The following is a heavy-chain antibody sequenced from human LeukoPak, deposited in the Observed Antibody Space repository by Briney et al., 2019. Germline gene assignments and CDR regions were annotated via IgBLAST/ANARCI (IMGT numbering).Heavy chain of an antibody. V-gene: IGHV4-59*12. Sequence: PPETLSVTCTDPGGSTGSYYWNWMRQPPGKGLEWIGHLYYSGSTNYNPSLKSRVTISVDTSKNQFSLKLSSVTAADTAVYYCASRDGYNYVSAFDIWGQGTMVTVSS. CDR2: LYYSGST. CDR1: GGSTGSYY. D-gene: IGHD5-24*01. CDR3: ASRDGYNYVSAFDI. J-gene: IGHJ3*02.